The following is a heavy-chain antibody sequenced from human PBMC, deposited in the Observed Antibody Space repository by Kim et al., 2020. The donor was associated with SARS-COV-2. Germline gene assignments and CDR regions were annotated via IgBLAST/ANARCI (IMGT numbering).Heavy chain of an antibody. V-gene: IGHV3-43*02. CDR2: ISGDGGST. CDR1: GFTFDDYA. D-gene: IGHD3-3*01. J-gene: IGHJ3*02. CDR3: AKDTHDFWSGYLSDAFDI. Sequence: GGSLRLSCAASGFTFDDYAMHWVRQAPGKGLEWVSLISGDGGSTYYADSVKGRFTISRDNSKNSLYLQMNSLRTEDTALYYCAKDTHDFWSGYLSDAFDIWGQGTMVTVSS.